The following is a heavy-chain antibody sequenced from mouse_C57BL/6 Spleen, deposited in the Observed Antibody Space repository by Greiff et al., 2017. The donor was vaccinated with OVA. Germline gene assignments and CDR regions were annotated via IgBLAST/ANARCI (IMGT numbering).Heavy chain of an antibody. CDR1: GYSITSGYY. CDR2: ISYDGSN. Sequence: EVKLQESGPGLVKPSQSLSLTCSVTGYSITSGYYWNWIRQFPGNKLEWMGYISYDGSNNYNTSLKNRISITRDTSKNQFFLKLNSVTTEDTATYYDERRGRLLSSKYYFDYWGQGTTLTVSS. CDR3: ERRGRLLSSKYYFDY. V-gene: IGHV3-6*01. D-gene: IGHD2-12*01. J-gene: IGHJ2*01.